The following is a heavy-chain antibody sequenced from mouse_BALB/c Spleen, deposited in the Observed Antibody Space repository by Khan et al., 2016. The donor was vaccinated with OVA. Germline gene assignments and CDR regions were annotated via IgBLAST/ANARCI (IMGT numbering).Heavy chain of an antibody. CDR1: GYTFTSYW. V-gene: IGHV1S81*02. Sequence: QVQLQQPGAELVEAGASVKMSCKASGYTFTSYWMHWVKQRLGQGLEWFAETNPTNGRTYYNEKFKSKATLTVDKSSSTAYMLLSGPTFEDSAVYDWARIKKIVATYFDYRGQGTTLTVSS. D-gene: IGHD1-1*01. CDR2: TNPTNGRT. CDR3: ARIKKIVATYFDY. J-gene: IGHJ2*01.